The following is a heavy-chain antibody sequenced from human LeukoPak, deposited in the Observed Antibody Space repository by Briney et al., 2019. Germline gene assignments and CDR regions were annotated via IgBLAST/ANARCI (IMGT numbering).Heavy chain of an antibody. D-gene: IGHD1-26*01. CDR1: GFTFSGYG. Sequence: GGPLRLSCAASGFTFSGYGMHWVRQAPGKGLEWVAVIWYDGSNKYYADSVKGRFTISRDNSKNTLYLQMNSLRADDTAVYYCATENSGSYYGYFDSWGQGTLVTVSS. V-gene: IGHV3-33*01. CDR2: IWYDGSNK. CDR3: ATENSGSYYGYFDS. J-gene: IGHJ4*03.